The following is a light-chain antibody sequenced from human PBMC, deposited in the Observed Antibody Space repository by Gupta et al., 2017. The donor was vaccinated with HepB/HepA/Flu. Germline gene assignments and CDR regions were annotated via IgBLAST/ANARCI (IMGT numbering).Light chain of an antibody. CDR1: QSVRSSY. CDR2: GAS. J-gene: IGKJ1*01. Sequence: TQSPCTLSFSPGERATLSCRASQSVRSSYLAWYQQKPGQAPRLLIYGASSRATGIPDRFSGSGSGTEFTLTINRLEPEDFAVYYCQQYCSSPRTFGQGTKVEIK. CDR3: QQYCSSPRT. V-gene: IGKV3-20*01.